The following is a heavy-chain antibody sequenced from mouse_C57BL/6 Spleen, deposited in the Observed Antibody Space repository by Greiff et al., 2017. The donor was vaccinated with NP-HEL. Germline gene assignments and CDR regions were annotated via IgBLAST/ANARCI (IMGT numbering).Heavy chain of an antibody. D-gene: IGHD2-1*01. CDR3: ASRYYGNYLAY. CDR2: IWGVGST. V-gene: IGHV2-6*01. Sequence: QVQLQQSGPGLVAPSQSLSITCTVSGFSLTSYGVDWVRQSPGKGLEWLGVIWGVGSTNYNSALKSRLSISKDNSKSQVFLKMNSLQTDDTAMYYCASRYYGNYLAYWGQGTLVTVSA. CDR1: GFSLTSYG. J-gene: IGHJ3*01.